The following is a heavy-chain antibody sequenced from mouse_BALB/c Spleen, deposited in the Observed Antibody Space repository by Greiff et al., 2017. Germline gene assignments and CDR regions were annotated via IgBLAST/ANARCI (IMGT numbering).Heavy chain of an antibody. J-gene: IGHJ3*01. V-gene: IGHV2-9*02. CDR3: ARESPPRAWFAY. CDR2: IWAGGST. Sequence: VKLMESGPGLVAPSQSLSITCTVSGFSLTSYGVHWVRQPPGKGLEWLGVIWAGGSTNYNSALMSRLSISKDNSKSQVFLKMNSLQTDDTAMYYCARESPPRAWFAYWGQGTLVTVSA. D-gene: IGHD2-10*02. CDR1: GFSLTSYG.